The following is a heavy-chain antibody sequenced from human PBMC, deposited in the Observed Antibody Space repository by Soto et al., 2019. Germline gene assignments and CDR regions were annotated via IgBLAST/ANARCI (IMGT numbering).Heavy chain of an antibody. CDR3: ARDLRGGITAARFDP. CDR1: GDSISSGGYY. CDR2: IYYSGST. D-gene: IGHD6-13*01. Sequence: QVQLQESGPGLVKPSQTLSLTCTVSGDSISSGGYYWSWIRQRPGKGLEWIGCIYYSGSTYYHPSLKSRVTISVDTSKNHFSLKLNSVTAADTAVYYCARDLRGGITAARFDPWGQGTLVTVSS. J-gene: IGHJ5*02. V-gene: IGHV4-31*03.